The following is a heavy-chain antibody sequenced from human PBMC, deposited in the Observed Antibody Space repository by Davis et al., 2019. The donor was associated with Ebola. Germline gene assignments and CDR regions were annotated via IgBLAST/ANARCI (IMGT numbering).Heavy chain of an antibody. CDR1: GFTFSSYG. CDR3: TRGSSSVDY. D-gene: IGHD6-6*01. V-gene: IGHV3-33*01. CDR2: IWYDGSNK. J-gene: IGHJ4*02. Sequence: GSLRLSCAASGFTFSSYGMHWVRQAPGKGLEWVAVIWYDGSNKYYADSVKGRFIISRDNSKNTAYLQMNSLKTEDTAVYYCTRGSSSVDYWGQGTLVTVSS.